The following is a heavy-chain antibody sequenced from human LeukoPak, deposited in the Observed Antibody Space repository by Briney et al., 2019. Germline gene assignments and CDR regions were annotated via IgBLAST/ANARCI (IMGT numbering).Heavy chain of an antibody. CDR3: ARDRYYYDSSGGDY. CDR2: IIPIFGTA. V-gene: IGHV1-69*13. J-gene: IGHJ4*02. Sequence: ASVKVSCKASGYTFTSYGISWVRQAPGQGLEWMGGIIPIFGTANYAQKFQGRVTITADESTSTAYMELSSLRSEDTAVYYCARDRYYYDSSGGDYWGQGTLVTVSS. D-gene: IGHD3-22*01. CDR1: GYTFTSYG.